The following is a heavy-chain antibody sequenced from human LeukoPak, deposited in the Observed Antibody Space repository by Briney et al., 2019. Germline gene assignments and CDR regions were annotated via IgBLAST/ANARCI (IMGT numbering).Heavy chain of an antibody. D-gene: IGHD3-10*01. V-gene: IGHV4-34*01. J-gene: IGHJ4*02. CDR3: ARGRGVTMVRGVIIRSPIFDY. CDR1: GGSFSGYY. Sequence: SETLSLTCAVYGGSFSGYYWSWIREPPGKGLGWIGEINHSGSTNYNPSLKSRVTISVDTSKNQFSLKLSSVTAADTAVYYCARGRGVTMVRGVIIRSPIFDYWGQGTLVTVSS. CDR2: INHSGST.